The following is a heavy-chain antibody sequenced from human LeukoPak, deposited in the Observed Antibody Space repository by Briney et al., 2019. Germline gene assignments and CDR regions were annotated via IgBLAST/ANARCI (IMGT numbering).Heavy chain of an antibody. J-gene: IGHJ4*02. V-gene: IGHV4-30-2*01. Sequence: SQTLSLTCAVSGGSISSAGYSWSWIRQPPGKGLEWIGYINHSGSTYHNSSLKSRVTISVDRSKNQFSLKLTSVTAADTAVYCCARLGRYDYFIDYWGQGTLVTVSS. CDR3: ARLGRYDYFIDY. D-gene: IGHD3-16*01. CDR2: INHSGST. CDR1: GGSISSAGYS.